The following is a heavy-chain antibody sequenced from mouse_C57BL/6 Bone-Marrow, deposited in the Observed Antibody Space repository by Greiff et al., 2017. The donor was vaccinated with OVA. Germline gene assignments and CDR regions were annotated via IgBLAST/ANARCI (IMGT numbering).Heavy chain of an antibody. CDR2: IYPRSGNT. J-gene: IGHJ2*01. CDR1: GYTFTSYG. Sequence: VKLVESGAELARPGASVKLSCKASGYTFTSYGISWVKQRTGQGLEWIGEIYPRSGNTYYNEKFKGKATLTADKSSSTAYMELRSLTSEDSAVYFGGRKEVLWPYYFDYWGQGTTLTVSS. CDR3: GRKEVLWPYYFDY. D-gene: IGHD1-1*02. V-gene: IGHV1-81*01.